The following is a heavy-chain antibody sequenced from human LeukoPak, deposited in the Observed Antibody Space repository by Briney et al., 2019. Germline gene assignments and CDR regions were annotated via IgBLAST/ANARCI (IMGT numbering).Heavy chain of an antibody. Sequence: GRSLGLSCAASGFTFSSYGMHWFRQAPGKGLEWVSGISWNSGSIGYADSVKGRFTISRDNAKNSLYLQMNSLRAEDTALYYCAKDTDGAAAGTTWGHWGQGTLVTVSS. CDR3: AKDTDGAAAGTTWGH. J-gene: IGHJ4*02. V-gene: IGHV3-9*01. CDR1: GFTFSSYG. CDR2: ISWNSGSI. D-gene: IGHD6-13*01.